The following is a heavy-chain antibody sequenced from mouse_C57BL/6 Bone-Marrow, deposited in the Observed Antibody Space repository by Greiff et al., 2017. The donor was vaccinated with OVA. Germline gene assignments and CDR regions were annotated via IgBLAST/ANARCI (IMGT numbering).Heavy chain of an antibody. Sequence: VQLKESGGGLVKPGGSLKLSCAASGFTFSDYGMHWVRQAPEKGLEWVAYISSGSSTIYYADTVKGRFTISRDNAKNTLFLQMTSLRSEDTAMYYCARGTGAYWGQGTLVTVSA. CDR3: ARGTGAY. CDR1: GFTFSDYG. J-gene: IGHJ3*01. D-gene: IGHD4-1*01. CDR2: ISSGSSTI. V-gene: IGHV5-17*01.